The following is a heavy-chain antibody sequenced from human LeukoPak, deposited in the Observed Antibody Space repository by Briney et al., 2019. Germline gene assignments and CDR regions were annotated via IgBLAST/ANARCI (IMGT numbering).Heavy chain of an antibody. CDR1: QYTFTDYA. J-gene: IGHJ4*02. D-gene: IGHD1-7*01. V-gene: IGHV1-3*01. CDR2: VNAGNGNT. Sequence: GASVNVSCTASQYTFTDYAVHWVRQAPGQRLEWMGWVNAGNGNTKYSQKFQGRVTITRDTSASTAYMELSSLRSEDTAVYYCARGGITGTFDYWGQGTLVTVSS. CDR3: ARGGITGTFDY.